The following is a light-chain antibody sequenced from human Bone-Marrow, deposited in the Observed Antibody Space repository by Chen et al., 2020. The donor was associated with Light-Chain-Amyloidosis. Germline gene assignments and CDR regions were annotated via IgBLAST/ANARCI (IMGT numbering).Light chain of an antibody. V-gene: IGKV3-15*01. CDR1: QSVRSN. Sequence: EIVMTQSPATLYVSPGERATISCRASQSVRSNLAWYQQKPGQAPRLLIYGASTSATGIPARFSGSGSGTEFTLTISSLQSEDFAVYYCQQYNNWPPITFGQGTRLEIK. J-gene: IGKJ5*01. CDR3: QQYNNWPPIT. CDR2: GAS.